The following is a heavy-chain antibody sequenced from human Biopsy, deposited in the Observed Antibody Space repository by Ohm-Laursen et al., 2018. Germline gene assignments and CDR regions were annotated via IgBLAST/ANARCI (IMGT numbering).Heavy chain of an antibody. CDR2: IYPYNDDT. CDR1: RFTFISYG. D-gene: IGHD3-3*01. V-gene: IGHV1-18*01. Sequence: ESSVTVSCKASRFTFISYGISWVRQTPGQGLEWIGWIYPYNDDTHYAQKVQGRVTMTTDTSTNTAYIELRSLKSDDTALYYWALGGMRFLEWPGDIFKSWGQETLVTVPS. CDR3: ALGGMRFLEWPGDIFKS. J-gene: IGHJ5*02.